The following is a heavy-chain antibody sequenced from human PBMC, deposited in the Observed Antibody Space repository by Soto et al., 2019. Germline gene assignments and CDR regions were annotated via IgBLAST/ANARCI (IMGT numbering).Heavy chain of an antibody. J-gene: IGHJ4*02. CDR1: GGSISSYY. D-gene: IGHD5-12*01. V-gene: IGHV4-59*01. Sequence: SETLSLTCTVSGGSISSYYWSWIRQPPGKGLEWIGYIYYSGSTNYNPSLKSRVTISVETSKNQFSLKLSSVTAADTAGYYCARAPAGVATIWDYWGQGTLVTVSS. CDR2: IYYSGST. CDR3: ARAPAGVATIWDY.